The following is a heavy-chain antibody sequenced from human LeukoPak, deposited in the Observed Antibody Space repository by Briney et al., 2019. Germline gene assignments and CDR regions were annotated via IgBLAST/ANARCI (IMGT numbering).Heavy chain of an antibody. CDR2: LSGSGITT. CDR3: AKGIYSSGWSYFDY. D-gene: IGHD6-19*01. CDR1: GFTFSSYE. J-gene: IGHJ4*01. V-gene: IGHV3-23*01. Sequence: PGGSLRLSCAASGFTFSSYEMNWVRQAPGKGLEWVSILSGSGITTYYADPVKGRFTISRDNSKNTLYLQMNSLRAEDTAVYYCAKGIYSSGWSYFDYWGHGTLVTVSS.